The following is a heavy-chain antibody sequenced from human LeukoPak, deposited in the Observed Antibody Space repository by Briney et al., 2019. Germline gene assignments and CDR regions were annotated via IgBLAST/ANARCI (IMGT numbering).Heavy chain of an antibody. J-gene: IGHJ3*02. Sequence: PSETLSLTCTVSGGSISSCYWSWIRQPPGKGLEWIGYIYYSGSTNYNPSLKSRVTISVDTSKNQFSLKLSSVTAADTAVYYCARGIAVAGTVDSDAFDIWGKGTMVTVSS. V-gene: IGHV4-59*01. CDR2: IYYSGST. D-gene: IGHD6-19*01. CDR1: GGSISSCY. CDR3: ARGIAVAGTVDSDAFDI.